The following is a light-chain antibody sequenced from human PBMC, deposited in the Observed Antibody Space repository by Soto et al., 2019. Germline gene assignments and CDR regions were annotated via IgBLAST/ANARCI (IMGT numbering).Light chain of an antibody. J-gene: IGKJ4*01. CDR2: SAS. CDR1: QSISTY. CDR3: QQSFNTLT. V-gene: IGKV1-39*01. Sequence: DLQMTQSPSSLSASVGDRVTITCRASQSISTYVSWYQHRPGKAPKLLIYSASTLQSGVPPRFSGSGSGTDFTLTISSLPPEDFATYYCQQSFNTLTFGGGTKVEIE.